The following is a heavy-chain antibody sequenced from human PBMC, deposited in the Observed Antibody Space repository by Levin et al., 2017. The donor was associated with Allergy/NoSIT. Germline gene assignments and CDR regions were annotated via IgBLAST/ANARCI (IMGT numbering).Heavy chain of an antibody. J-gene: IGHJ4*02. CDR1: GGSISSTNW. V-gene: IGHV4-4*02. CDR2: IFYSGST. Sequence: SETLSLTCAVSGGSISSTNWWSWVRQPPGKGLEWIGEIFYSGSTNYNPSLKSRVTISVDKSKNQFSLNLSSVTAADTAMYYCAREYCSGSRCYYFDYWGQGTLVTVSS. D-gene: IGHD2-15*01. CDR3: AREYCSGSRCYYFDY.